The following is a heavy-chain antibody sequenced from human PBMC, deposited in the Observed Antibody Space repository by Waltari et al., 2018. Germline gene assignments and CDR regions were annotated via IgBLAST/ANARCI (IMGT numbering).Heavy chain of an antibody. CDR3: ARQRSASSGDYFDY. Sequence: QVQLVPSGAAVKKPGASVEVSCKPPGYTFTVYSIHWVRQAPGQGLEWMGWISPNSGDTKYPQKSQGRVAMTRDTSISTAYMVLSSLTSDDTAVYYCARQRSASSGDYFDYWGQGTLVTVSS. CDR1: GYTFTVYS. V-gene: IGHV1-2*02. CDR2: ISPNSGDT. J-gene: IGHJ4*02. D-gene: IGHD6-6*01.